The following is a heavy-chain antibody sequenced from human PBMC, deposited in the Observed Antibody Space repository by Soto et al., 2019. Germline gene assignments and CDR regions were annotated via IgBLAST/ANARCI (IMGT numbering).Heavy chain of an antibody. CDR3: ARDKITGLFDY. J-gene: IGHJ4*02. Sequence: QVQLQQWGAGLLKPSETLSLTCAVYGGSFSGYYWTWIRQPPGTGLEWIGEINPSGSTNYNPSLNSPVTLSVATSKNPFSLKLTSVTAADTAVYYCARDKITGLFDYWGQGTLVTVSS. D-gene: IGHD2-8*02. CDR2: INPSGST. CDR1: GGSFSGYY. V-gene: IGHV4-34*01.